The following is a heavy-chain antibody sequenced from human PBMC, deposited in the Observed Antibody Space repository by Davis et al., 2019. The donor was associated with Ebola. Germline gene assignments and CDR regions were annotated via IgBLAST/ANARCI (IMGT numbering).Heavy chain of an antibody. CDR2: INQDGSEK. D-gene: IGHD2-2*01. CDR3: ARDGTRFCSGTSCYFVFDP. J-gene: IGHJ5*02. Sequence: PGGSLRLSCAASRISFSSYWMTWVRQAPGKGLEWVANINQDGSEKYYEDSVKGRFTISRDNANNSLYLQMNNLRAEDTAVYYCARDGTRFCSGTSCYFVFDPWGQGTLVTVSS. V-gene: IGHV3-7*01. CDR1: RISFSSYW.